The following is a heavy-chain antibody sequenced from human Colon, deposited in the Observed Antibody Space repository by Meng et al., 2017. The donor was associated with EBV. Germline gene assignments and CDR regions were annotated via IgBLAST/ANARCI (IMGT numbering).Heavy chain of an antibody. Sequence: HPQLHGRGPRTVNPAEALSLTGAAPGCYISRNGYYWDWVRQAPGKGLEWIGAIYHSGSTSYNPSLQSRVTMFVDTSKNQFSLMLTSVTATDTAVYYCARRRGGSGRDCWGQGTLVTVSS. CDR1: GCYISRNGYY. CDR2: IYHSGST. D-gene: IGHD3-10*01. V-gene: IGHV4-39*01. CDR3: ARRRGGSGRDC. J-gene: IGHJ4*02.